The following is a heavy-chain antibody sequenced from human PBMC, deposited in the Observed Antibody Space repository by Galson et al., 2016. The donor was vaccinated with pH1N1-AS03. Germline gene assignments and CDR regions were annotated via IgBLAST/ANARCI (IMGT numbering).Heavy chain of an antibody. J-gene: IGHJ3*01. CDR1: AFSFSRHW. V-gene: IGHV3-74*03. D-gene: IGHD3-22*01. Sequence: SLRLSCAASAFSFSRHWMHWVRQAPGKGLVWVSRVSSDGSRTTYTDSLKGRFSISRDNAQNMLYLELNSLRDEDTALYFCAREGRVSESDGYYRPLDLWGQGAMVVVS. CDR2: VSSDGSRT. CDR3: AREGRVSESDGYYRPLDL.